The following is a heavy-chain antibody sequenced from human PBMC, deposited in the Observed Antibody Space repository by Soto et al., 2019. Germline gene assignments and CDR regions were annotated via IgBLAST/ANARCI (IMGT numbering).Heavy chain of an antibody. CDR1: GYTFTSYG. D-gene: IGHD3-3*02. Sequence: QVQLVQSGAEVKKPGASVKVSCKASGYTFTSYGISWVRQAPGQGLEWMGWISAYNGNTNYAQKLQGRVTMTTDTAPSTAYMELRSLRSDDTAVYYCARDPRRKTAGLAYPFDCWGQGTLVTVSS. J-gene: IGHJ4*02. CDR3: ARDPRRKTAGLAYPFDC. V-gene: IGHV1-18*01. CDR2: ISAYNGNT.